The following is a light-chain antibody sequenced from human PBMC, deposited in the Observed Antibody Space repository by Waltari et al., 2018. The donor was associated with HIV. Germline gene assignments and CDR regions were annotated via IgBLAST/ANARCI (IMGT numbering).Light chain of an antibody. CDR3: QQYNKWPRT. Sequence: DIVMTQSPATLDLPPGERVTFSCTASQNVITNLAWYQQKPGQAPRPLISGASTRATGNPPRFSGSWCGTWFTLTIGSLQSEDFTCYDCQQYNKWPRTFGQGTKVEVK. J-gene: IGKJ1*01. CDR1: QNVITN. CDR2: GAS. V-gene: IGKV3-15*01.